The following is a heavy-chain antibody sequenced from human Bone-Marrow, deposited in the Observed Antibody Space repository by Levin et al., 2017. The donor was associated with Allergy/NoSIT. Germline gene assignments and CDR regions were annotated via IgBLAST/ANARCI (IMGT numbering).Heavy chain of an antibody. V-gene: IGHV4-34*01. Sequence: PSETLSLTCAVYGGSFSGYYWSWIRQPPGKGLEWIGEINHSGSTNYNPSLKSRVTISVDTSKNQFSLKLSSVTAADTAVYYCARGRYCSGGSCLHNWGQGTLVTVSS. D-gene: IGHD2-15*01. CDR2: INHSGST. J-gene: IGHJ4*02. CDR3: ARGRYCSGGSCLHN. CDR1: GGSFSGYY.